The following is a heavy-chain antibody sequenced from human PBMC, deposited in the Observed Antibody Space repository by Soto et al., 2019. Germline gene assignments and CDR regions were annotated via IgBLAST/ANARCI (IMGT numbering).Heavy chain of an antibody. CDR2: INHSGST. D-gene: IGHD2-15*01. V-gene: IGHV4-34*01. J-gene: IGHJ4*02. CDR1: GGSFSGYY. CDR3: ARGDCSGGSCYPSLSWYFDY. Sequence: SETLSLTCAVYGGSFSGYYWSWIRQPPGKGLEWIGEINHSGSTNYNPSLKSRVTISVDTSKNQFSLKLSSVTAADTAVYYCARGDCSGGSCYPSLSWYFDYWGQGTLVTVSS.